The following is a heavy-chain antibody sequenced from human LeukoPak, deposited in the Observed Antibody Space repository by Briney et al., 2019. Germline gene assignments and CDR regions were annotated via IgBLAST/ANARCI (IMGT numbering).Heavy chain of an antibody. CDR1: GGSIGSYY. Sequence: SETLSLTCTVSGGSIGSYYWSWIRQPPGKGLEWIGYIYDSGRTNYNPSLKSRVTISVDTSKKQFSLKLNSVTAADTAVYYCARPRRDGYRYTFDYWGQGTLVTVSS. V-gene: IGHV4-59*01. D-gene: IGHD5-24*01. J-gene: IGHJ4*02. CDR3: ARPRRDGYRYTFDY. CDR2: IYDSGRT.